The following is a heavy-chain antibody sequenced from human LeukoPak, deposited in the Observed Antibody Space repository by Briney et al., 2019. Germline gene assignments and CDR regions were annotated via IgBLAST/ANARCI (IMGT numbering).Heavy chain of an antibody. D-gene: IGHD2-2*01. J-gene: IGHJ6*03. CDR1: GGSISSYY. Sequence: TSETLSLTCTVSGGSISSYYWSWIRQPPGKGLEWIGRIYTSGSTNYNPSLKSRVTMSVDTSKNQFSLKLSSVTAADTAVYYCARGTVGYCSSTSCHTHYYYYYMDVWGKGTTVTVSS. CDR3: ARGTVGYCSSTSCHTHYYYYYMDV. V-gene: IGHV4-4*07. CDR2: IYTSGST.